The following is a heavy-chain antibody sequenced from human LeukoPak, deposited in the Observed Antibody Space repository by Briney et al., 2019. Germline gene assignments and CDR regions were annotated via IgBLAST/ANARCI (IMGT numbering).Heavy chain of an antibody. CDR1: AFTFSRYV. Sequence: GGSLRLSCSASAFTFSRYVMHWVRKAPGQGLEYVSGMRSNGGSTYYADSVKGRFTISRDNSKNTLYLQMSTVIAEDTALYYCEKGGSTGDSFDMGGQGTRVTVS. J-gene: IGHJ3*02. D-gene: IGHD3-16*01. V-gene: IGHV3-64D*06. CDR2: MRSNGGST. CDR3: EKGGSTGDSFDM.